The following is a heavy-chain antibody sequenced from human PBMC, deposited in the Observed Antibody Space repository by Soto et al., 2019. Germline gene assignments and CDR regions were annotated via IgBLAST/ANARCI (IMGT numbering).Heavy chain of an antibody. D-gene: IGHD2-15*01. CDR2: ISSSSTTK. J-gene: IGHJ5*02. V-gene: IGHV3-48*01. Sequence: GGSLRLSCAASGFTFSSHAMTWVRQAPGKGLEWASHISSSSTTKYYADSVKGRFTISRDNAKNSLYLQMNSLRAEDTAVYYCARDGCSGSNCLNWFDPWGQGTLVTVSS. CDR1: GFTFSSHA. CDR3: ARDGCSGSNCLNWFDP.